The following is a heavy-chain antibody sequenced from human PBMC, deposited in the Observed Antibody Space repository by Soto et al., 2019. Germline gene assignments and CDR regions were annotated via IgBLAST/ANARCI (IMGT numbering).Heavy chain of an antibody. CDR1: GGSFSGYY. CDR2: INHSGST. Sequence: PSETLSLTCAVYGGSFSGYYWSWIRQPPGKGLEWIGEINHSGSTYYNPSLKSRVTISINTSKNQMSLELTSVTAADTAVYYCARHSGPYASSWFDAWGQGTLVTVSS. J-gene: IGHJ5*02. CDR3: ARHSGPYASSWFDA. D-gene: IGHD6-6*01. V-gene: IGHV4-34*01.